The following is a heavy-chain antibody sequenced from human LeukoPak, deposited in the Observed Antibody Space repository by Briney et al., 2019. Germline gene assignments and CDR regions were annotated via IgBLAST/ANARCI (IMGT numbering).Heavy chain of an antibody. J-gene: IGHJ4*02. CDR3: ASGGIVATIGSDY. D-gene: IGHD5-12*01. V-gene: IGHV5-10-1*01. CDR1: GSRFTSYW. CDR2: IDPSDSCA. Sequence: GESLKISCKGSGSRFTSYWINWVRQMPGKGLEWMGRIDPSDSCANHSPSLQGHVTISADKSISTAYLQWSSLKASDTAIYYCASGGIVATIGSDYWGQGTLVTVSS.